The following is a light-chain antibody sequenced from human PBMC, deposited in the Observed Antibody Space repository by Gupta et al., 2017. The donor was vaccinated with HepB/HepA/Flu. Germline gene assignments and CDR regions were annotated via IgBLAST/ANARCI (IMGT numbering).Light chain of an antibody. J-gene: IGKJ2*04. CDR3: TQRIEVPPMCI. Sequence: DIVMTQTPLSLPVTPGEPASISCRSSQSLLDSDDGNTYLDWYLQKPGQAPQLLIYPLSYRAEGVTDMFSGSGVGTDFTLKISSGEAEDVGVYYCTQRIEVPPMCIFGQGTKLEIK. V-gene: IGKV2-40*01. CDR2: PLS. CDR1: QSLLDSDDGNTY.